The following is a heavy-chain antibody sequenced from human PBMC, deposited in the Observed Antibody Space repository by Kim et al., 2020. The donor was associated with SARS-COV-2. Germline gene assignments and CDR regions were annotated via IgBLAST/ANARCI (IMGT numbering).Heavy chain of an antibody. CDR1: GGSISSSSYY. Sequence: SETLSLTCTVSGGSISSSSYYWGWIRQPPGKGLEWIGSIYYSGSTYYNPSLKSRVTISVDTSKNQFSLKLSSVTAADTAVYYCARLWGGYDTRQIDYWGQGTLVTVSS. CDR3: ARLWGGYDTRQIDY. V-gene: IGHV4-39*01. CDR2: IYYSGST. D-gene: IGHD5-12*01. J-gene: IGHJ4*02.